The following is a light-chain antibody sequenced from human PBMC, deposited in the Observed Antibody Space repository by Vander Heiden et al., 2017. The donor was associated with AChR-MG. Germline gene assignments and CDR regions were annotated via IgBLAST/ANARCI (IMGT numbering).Light chain of an antibody. Sequence: QSALTQPRSVSGSPGQSVTISCTGASSDVGGYNYVSWYQHHPGKAPKRMIYDVAKRPSGVPDRSSGSKSGNTASLTISGLQAEDEADYYCCSYAASNPYVFGSGTKVTVL. J-gene: IGLJ1*01. CDR2: DVA. CDR1: SSDVGGYNY. CDR3: CSYAASNPYV. V-gene: IGLV2-11*01.